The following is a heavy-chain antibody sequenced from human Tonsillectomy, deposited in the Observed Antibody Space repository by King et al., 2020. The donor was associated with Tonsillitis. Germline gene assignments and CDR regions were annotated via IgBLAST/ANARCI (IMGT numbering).Heavy chain of an antibody. CDR3: ARECGSGLYALDM. D-gene: IGHD3-16*01. CDR2: ISGYNGKT. V-gene: IGHV1-18*04. Sequence: QLVQSGPELRKPGYSVRVSCKASGYTFSNNGIAWVRQAPGQGLEWVGWISGYNGKTTYAQKSLGRVTLTTDTSTNTANLELRSLRSDDTPLYFCARECGSGLYALDMWGQGTLVSVSS. CDR1: GYTFSNNG. J-gene: IGHJ4*03.